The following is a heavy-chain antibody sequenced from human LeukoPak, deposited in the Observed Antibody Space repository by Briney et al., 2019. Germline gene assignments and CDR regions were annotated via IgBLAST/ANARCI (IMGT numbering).Heavy chain of an antibody. Sequence: SETLSLTCAVYGGSFSGYYWSWIRQPPGKGLEWIGEINHSGSTNYNPSLKSRVTISVDTSKNQFSLKLSSVTAADTAVYYCARDEATSGYSYGKVVKYYYYYGMDVWGQGTTVTVSS. CDR2: INHSGST. V-gene: IGHV4-34*01. CDR1: GGSFSGYY. D-gene: IGHD5-18*01. CDR3: ARDEATSGYSYGKVVKYYYYYGMDV. J-gene: IGHJ6*02.